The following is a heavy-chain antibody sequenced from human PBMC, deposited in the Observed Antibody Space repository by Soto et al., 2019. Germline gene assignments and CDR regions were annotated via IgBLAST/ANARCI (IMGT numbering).Heavy chain of an antibody. J-gene: IGHJ3*02. Sequence: QVQLVQSGAAVKKPGSSVKVSCKASGGTFSSYAITWGRQAPGQGLEWMGGIIPIFGTTNYIQKFQGRVTSTSDESTSNAYMEMSSLRSEDTAVYYWERAPTLPVIAVGGSAFDIWGQGTLVTVSS. CDR1: GGTFSSYA. D-gene: IGHD6-19*01. CDR3: ERAPTLPVIAVGGSAFDI. CDR2: IIPIFGTT. V-gene: IGHV1-69*01.